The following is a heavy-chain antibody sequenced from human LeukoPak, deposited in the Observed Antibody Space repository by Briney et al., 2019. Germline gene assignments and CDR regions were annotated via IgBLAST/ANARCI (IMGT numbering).Heavy chain of an antibody. V-gene: IGHV1-18*03. CDR1: GYTFTSYG. CDR2: ISVYNGNT. D-gene: IGHD6-13*01. J-gene: IGHJ4*02. CDR3: ARDREAAGQKLTDY. Sequence: ASVKVSCKASGYTFTSYGITWVRQAPGQGLEWMGWISVYNGNTNYAQKLQGRVTMTTDTSTSPAYMELRSLDSDDLAIYYCARDREAAGQKLTDYWGQGTLVTVSS.